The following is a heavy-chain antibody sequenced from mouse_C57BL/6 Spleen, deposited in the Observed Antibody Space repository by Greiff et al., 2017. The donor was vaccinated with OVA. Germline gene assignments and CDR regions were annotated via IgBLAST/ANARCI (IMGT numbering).Heavy chain of an antibody. CDR1: GYTFTDYE. CDR3: TRIGAYGSSFYYFDY. J-gene: IGHJ2*01. CDR2: IDPETGGT. Sequence: VKLMESGAELVRPGASVTLSCKASGYTFTDYEMHWVKQTPVHGLEWIGAIDPETGGTAYNQKFKGKAILTADKSSSTAYMELRSLTSEDSAVYYGTRIGAYGSSFYYFDYWGQGTTLTVSS. D-gene: IGHD1-1*01. V-gene: IGHV1-15*01.